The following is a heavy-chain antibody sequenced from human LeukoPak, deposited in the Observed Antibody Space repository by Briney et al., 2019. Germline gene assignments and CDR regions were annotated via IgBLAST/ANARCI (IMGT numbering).Heavy chain of an antibody. J-gene: IGHJ4*02. CDR1: GFTFSSYS. D-gene: IGHD3-10*01. CDR3: ARGGESPSAFDY. V-gene: IGHV3-53*01. Sequence: GGSLRLSCAASGFTFSSYSMNWVRQAPGNGLEWVSVLYSGGTTYYADSVKDRFTISRDNSKNTLYLQMKSLRAEDTAVYYCARGGESPSAFDYWGQGTLVTVSS. CDR2: LYSGGTT.